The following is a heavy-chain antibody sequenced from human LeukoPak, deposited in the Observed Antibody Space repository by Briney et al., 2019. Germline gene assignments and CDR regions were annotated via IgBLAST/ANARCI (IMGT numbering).Heavy chain of an antibody. CDR3: ARDPGCSGGSCSTLDL. CDR2: ISSSGSTI. CDR1: GFTFSTYW. J-gene: IGHJ2*01. Sequence: GGSLRLSCAASGFTFSTYWMHWVRQAPGKGLEWLSYISSSGSTIYYADSVKGRFTISRDNAKNSLYLQMNSLRAEDTAVYYCARDPGCSGGSCSTLDLWGRGTLVTVSP. V-gene: IGHV3-48*04. D-gene: IGHD2-15*01.